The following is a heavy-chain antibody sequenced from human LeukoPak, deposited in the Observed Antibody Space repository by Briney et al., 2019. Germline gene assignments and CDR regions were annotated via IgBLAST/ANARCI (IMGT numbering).Heavy chain of an antibody. Sequence: QPGGSLRLSCAASGFTFSIYGMNWVRHAPGKGLVWVSRINDDGLSTNYADSVKGRFTISRDNAKNTLYLQMNSLRAEDTAVYYCASYSSSWVPYYFDYWGQGTLVTVSS. CDR1: GFTFSIYG. CDR2: INDDGLST. V-gene: IGHV3-74*01. J-gene: IGHJ4*02. D-gene: IGHD6-13*01. CDR3: ASYSSSWVPYYFDY.